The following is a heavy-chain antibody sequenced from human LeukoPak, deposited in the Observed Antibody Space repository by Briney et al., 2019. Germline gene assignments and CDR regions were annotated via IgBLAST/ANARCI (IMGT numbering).Heavy chain of an antibody. D-gene: IGHD3-22*01. J-gene: IGHJ5*02. CDR1: GFTLSSYA. CDR3: AKSITMRFDP. V-gene: IGHV3-23*01. CDR2: ISGSGGST. Sequence: GGSLRLSCAASGFTLSSYAMSWVRQAPGKGLEWVSAISGSGGSTYYADSVKGRFTISRDNSKNTPYLQMNSLRAEDTAVYYCAKSITMRFDPWGQGTLVTVSS.